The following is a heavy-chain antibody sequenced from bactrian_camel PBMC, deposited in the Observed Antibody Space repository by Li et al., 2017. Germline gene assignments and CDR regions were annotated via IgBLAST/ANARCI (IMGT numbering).Heavy chain of an antibody. Sequence: VQLVESGGGSVQAGGSLRLVCVGSRFTNFVAWFRQAPGKRREGVAGIYGDGNTYYAESVRGRFTISQDNAKNTVYLQMNSLKPEDTAMYYCAARGPYCYTKLSVRDFTYWGQGTQVTVS. J-gene: IGHJ6*01. V-gene: IGHV3S10*01. CDR3: AARGPYCYTKLSVRDFTY. CDR2: IYGDGNT. D-gene: IGHD2*01. CDR1: RFTNF.